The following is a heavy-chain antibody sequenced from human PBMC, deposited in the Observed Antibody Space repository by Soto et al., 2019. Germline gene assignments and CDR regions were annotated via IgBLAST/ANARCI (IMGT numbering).Heavy chain of an antibody. J-gene: IGHJ4*02. CDR3: ARAGAALVRGSIGGFDY. Sequence: QVHLQQWGAGLLKPSETLSLTCAVNGGGFNGYYWTWIRQSPGKGLQWIGEINHSGTIDYNPTLKSRVTFSIDTSNKQISLALTPVTAAATAVCYCARAGAALVRGSIGGFDYWGQGTLVTVSS. CDR1: GGGFNGYY. CDR2: INHSGTI. D-gene: IGHD3-10*01. V-gene: IGHV4-34*01.